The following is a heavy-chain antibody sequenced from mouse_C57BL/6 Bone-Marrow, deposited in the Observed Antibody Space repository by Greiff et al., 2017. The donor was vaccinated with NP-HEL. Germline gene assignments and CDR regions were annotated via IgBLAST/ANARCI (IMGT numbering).Heavy chain of an antibody. J-gene: IGHJ4*01. CDR2: ICYDGSY. CDR3: ARGHDFYAMDY. CDR1: GYSITSGYW. D-gene: IGHD2-12*01. Sequence: EVKLLESGPGLVKPSQSLSLTCSVTGYSITSGYWWYWLRQFPGNILEWMGFICYDGSYTYNPSLKNRISITRDTSKNQLFLKLNSVTTEDTATYYCARGHDFYAMDYWGQGTSVTVSS. V-gene: IGHV3-6*01.